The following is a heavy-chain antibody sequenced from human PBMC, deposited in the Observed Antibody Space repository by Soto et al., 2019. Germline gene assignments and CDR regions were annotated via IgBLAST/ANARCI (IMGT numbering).Heavy chain of an antibody. V-gene: IGHV3-33*01. CDR1: GFTFSSYG. Sequence: GGSLRLSCAASGFTFSSYGMHWVRQAPGKGLEWVAVIWYDGSNKYYADSVKGRFTISRDNSKNTLYLQMNSLRAEDTAVYYCARDGEAARRDAFDIWGQGTMVTVSS. D-gene: IGHD6-6*01. J-gene: IGHJ3*02. CDR3: ARDGEAARRDAFDI. CDR2: IWYDGSNK.